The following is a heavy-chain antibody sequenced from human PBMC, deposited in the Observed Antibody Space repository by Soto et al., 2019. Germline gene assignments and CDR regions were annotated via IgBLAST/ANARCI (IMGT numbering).Heavy chain of an antibody. Sequence: HPGGSLRLSCAASGFSFSTYAMHWVRQAPGKGLEWVAVISYDGDHKYYTDSVKGRFTISRDNSKNTLYLQMNSLRGEDTAVYYCAREPTYYYDSSGYKTWGQGTLVTVSS. CDR2: ISYDGDHK. D-gene: IGHD3-22*01. J-gene: IGHJ5*02. CDR3: AREPTYYYDSSGYKT. CDR1: GFSFSTYA. V-gene: IGHV3-30-3*01.